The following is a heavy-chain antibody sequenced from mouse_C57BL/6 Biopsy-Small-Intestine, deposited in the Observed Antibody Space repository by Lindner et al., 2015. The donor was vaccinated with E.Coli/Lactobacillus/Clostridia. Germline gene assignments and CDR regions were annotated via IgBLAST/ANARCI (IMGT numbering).Heavy chain of an antibody. CDR1: GYTFTSYG. J-gene: IGHJ2*01. CDR2: IYPRSGNT. V-gene: IGHV1-81*01. Sequence: VQLQESGAELARPGASVKLSCKASGYTFTSYGISWVKQRTGQGLEWIGEIYPRSGNTYYNEKFKGKATLTADKSSSTAYMELRSLTSEDTAVYYCAREADDGYYYFDYWGQGTTLTVSS. D-gene: IGHD2-3*01. CDR3: AREADDGYYYFDY.